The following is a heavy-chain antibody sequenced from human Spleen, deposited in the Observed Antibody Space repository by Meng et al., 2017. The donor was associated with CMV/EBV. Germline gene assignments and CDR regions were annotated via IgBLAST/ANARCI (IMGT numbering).Heavy chain of an antibody. D-gene: IGHD3-16*01. CDR1: GFTFSTYA. Sequence: GGSLRLSCAGSGFTFSTYAVNWVRQAPGKGLEWVAVISYDGETQYYADSVKGRFTISRDNSKNTVYLQMNTLKGEDTAIYYCARDHPRRFSGMDVWGQGTTVTVSS. V-gene: IGHV3-30*04. CDR2: ISYDGETQ. J-gene: IGHJ6*02. CDR3: ARDHPRRFSGMDV.